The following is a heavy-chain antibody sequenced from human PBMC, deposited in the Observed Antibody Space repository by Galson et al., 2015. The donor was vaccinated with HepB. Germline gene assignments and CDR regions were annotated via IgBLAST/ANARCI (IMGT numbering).Heavy chain of an antibody. D-gene: IGHD2-2*01. CDR3: ARGRRCSTSCWDGMDV. CDR1: GGTFSSYA. Sequence: SVKVSCKASGGTFSSYAISWVRQAPGQGLEWMGGIIPILGIANYAQKFQGRVTITADESTSTAYMELSSLRSEDTAVYYCARGRRCSTSCWDGMDVWGQGTTVTVSS. J-gene: IGHJ6*02. V-gene: IGHV1-69*10. CDR2: IIPILGIA.